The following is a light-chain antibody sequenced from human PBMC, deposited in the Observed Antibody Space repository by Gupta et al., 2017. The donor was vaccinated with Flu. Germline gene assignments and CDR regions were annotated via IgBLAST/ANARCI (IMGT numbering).Light chain of an antibody. Sequence: SSANIGSNTVNWYQQLPRTAPKRLIYTNNQRPSGVPDRFSGSKSDTSASLAISGLQSEDEADYYCASWDDSLNGGVFGGGTKLTVL. CDR1: SANIGSNT. J-gene: IGLJ3*02. CDR3: ASWDDSLNGGV. CDR2: TNN. V-gene: IGLV1-44*01.